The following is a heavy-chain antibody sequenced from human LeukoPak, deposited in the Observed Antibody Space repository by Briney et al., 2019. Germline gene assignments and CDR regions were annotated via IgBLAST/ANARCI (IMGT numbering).Heavy chain of an antibody. CDR3: ARYVGGGNSGGFDY. Sequence: GGSLRLSCAATGFTFNSYDMQWIRQAPGKGLAWVALIWYDGSNTYYADSVKGRFTISRDNSKNTLCLQTNSLRAEDTAVYYCARYVGGGNSGGFDYWGQGTLVIVSS. CDR1: GFTFNSYD. V-gene: IGHV3-33*01. CDR2: IWYDGSNT. D-gene: IGHD4-23*01. J-gene: IGHJ4*02.